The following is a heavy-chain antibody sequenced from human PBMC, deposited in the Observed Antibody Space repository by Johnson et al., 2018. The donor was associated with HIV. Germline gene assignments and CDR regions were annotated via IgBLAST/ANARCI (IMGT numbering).Heavy chain of an antibody. CDR1: GFTFSSYA. J-gene: IGHJ3*02. CDR2: ISYDGSNK. V-gene: IGHV3-30*04. Sequence: QMLLVESGGGVVQPGRSLRLSCAASGFTFSSYAMHWVRQAPGKGLEWVAVISYDGSNKYYADSVKGRFPISRDNSNNTLYLQMNSLRAEETAVYYCARDYGRGSRSGNWQQLATDAFDIWGQGTMVTVSS. CDR3: ARDYGRGSRSGNWQQLATDAFDI. D-gene: IGHD6-13*01.